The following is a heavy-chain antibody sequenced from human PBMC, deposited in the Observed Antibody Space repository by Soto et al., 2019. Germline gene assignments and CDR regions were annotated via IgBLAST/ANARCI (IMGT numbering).Heavy chain of an antibody. CDR1: GGSFSGYY. Sequence: PSETLSLTCAVYGGSFSGYYWSWIRQPPGKGLEWIGEINHSGSTNYNPSLKSRVTISVDTSKNQFSLKLSSVTAADMAVYYCARGCIAAQTWVNWFDPWGQGTLVTVSS. D-gene: IGHD6-6*01. CDR2: INHSGST. J-gene: IGHJ5*02. CDR3: ARGCIAAQTWVNWFDP. V-gene: IGHV4-34*01.